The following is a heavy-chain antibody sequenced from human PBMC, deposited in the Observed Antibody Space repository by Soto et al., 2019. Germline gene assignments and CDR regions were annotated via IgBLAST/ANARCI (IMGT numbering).Heavy chain of an antibody. V-gene: IGHV4-31*03. D-gene: IGHD3-3*01. J-gene: IGHJ4*02. CDR2: IYYSGST. Sequence: SETLSLTCTVSGGSISSGGYYWSWIRQHPGKGLEWIGYIYYSGSTYYNPSLKSRVTISVDTSKNQFSLKLSSVTAADTAVYYCARTPYDFGSGYSDYWGQGTLVTVSS. CDR1: GGSISSGGYY. CDR3: ARTPYDFGSGYSDY.